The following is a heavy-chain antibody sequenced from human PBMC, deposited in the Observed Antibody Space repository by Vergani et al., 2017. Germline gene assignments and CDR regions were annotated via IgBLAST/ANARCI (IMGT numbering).Heavy chain of an antibody. J-gene: IGHJ4*02. CDR1: GFSLSTSGVG. CDR2: IYWNDDK. D-gene: IGHD3-3*01. CDR3: AHVFLEWLNFDY. V-gene: IGHV2-5*01. Sequence: QITLKESGPTLVKPTQTLTLTCTFSGFSLSTSGVGVGWIRQPPGKALEWLALIYWNDDKRYSPSLKSRLTITKDTSKNQVVLTMTNMDPVDTATYYCAHVFLEWLNFDYWGQGTLVTVSS.